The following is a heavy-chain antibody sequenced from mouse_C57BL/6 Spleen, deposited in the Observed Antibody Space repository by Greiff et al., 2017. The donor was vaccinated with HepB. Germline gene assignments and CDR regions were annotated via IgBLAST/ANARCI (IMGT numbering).Heavy chain of an antibody. CDR2: IDPETGGT. J-gene: IGHJ2*01. V-gene: IGHV1-15*01. CDR1: GYTFTDYE. CDR3: TRGGGYYVPFDY. Sequence: QVQLQQSGAELVRPGASVTLSCKASGYTFTDYEMHWVKQTPVHGLEWIGAIDPETGGTAYNQKFKGKDILTADKSSSTAYMELRSLTSEDSAVKYCTRGGGYYVPFDYWGQGTTLTVSS. D-gene: IGHD2-3*01.